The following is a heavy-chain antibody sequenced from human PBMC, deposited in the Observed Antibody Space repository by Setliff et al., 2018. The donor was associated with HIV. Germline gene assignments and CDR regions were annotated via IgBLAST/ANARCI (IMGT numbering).Heavy chain of an antibody. J-gene: IGHJ4*02. Sequence: SVKVSCKASGFTFNHYALSWVRQAPGQRPEWMGGTNPQSDIANYAQRFQGRVTITADHSTTTTYMELTSLRPDDTAIYYCAKGLPYCGGGSCYLYYFDYWGQGTLVTVSS. D-gene: IGHD2-15*01. V-gene: IGHV1-69*10. CDR2: TNPQSDIA. CDR1: GFTFNHYA. CDR3: AKGLPYCGGGSCYLYYFDY.